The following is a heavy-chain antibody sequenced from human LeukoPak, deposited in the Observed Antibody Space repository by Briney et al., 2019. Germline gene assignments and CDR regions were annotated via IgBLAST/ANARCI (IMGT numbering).Heavy chain of an antibody. CDR3: AKDRGYDILTGYSHFDY. J-gene: IGHJ4*02. CDR1: GFTFSSYA. CDR2: ISGSGGST. V-gene: IGHV3-23*01. D-gene: IGHD3-9*01. Sequence: GGSLRLSCAASGFTFSSYAMSWVRQAPGKGLEWVSAISGSGGSTYYADSVKGRFTISRDNSKNTLYLQMNSLRAEDTAVYYCAKDRGYDILTGYSHFDYWGRGTLVTVSS.